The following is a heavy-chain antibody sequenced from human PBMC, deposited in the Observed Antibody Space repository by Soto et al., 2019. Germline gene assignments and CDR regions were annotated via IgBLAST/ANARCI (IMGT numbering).Heavy chain of an antibody. J-gene: IGHJ6*02. Sequence: XSVKVACKTSGYLFTSEGIIWVRQAPGQGLEWMGRISAYNGNTDYAQKFRGRVTLTTDTSTSTAYMELRSLRSDDTAVYYCARDAPCGGAPRCGGMDVWGQGTTVTVSS. CDR1: GYLFTSEG. CDR2: ISAYNGNT. CDR3: ARDAPCGGAPRCGGMDV. V-gene: IGHV1-18*01. D-gene: IGHD2-21*01.